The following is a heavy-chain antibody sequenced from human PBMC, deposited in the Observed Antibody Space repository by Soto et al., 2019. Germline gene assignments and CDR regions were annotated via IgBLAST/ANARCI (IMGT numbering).Heavy chain of an antibody. CDR2: ISDGGSTT. J-gene: IGHJ6*02. CDR1: GFSFRTYE. V-gene: IGHV3-48*03. CDR3: AREGVPVSTLYYSYGMDV. Sequence: GGSLRLSCAAFGFSFRTYEANWVRQAPGKGLEWVAHISDGGSTTHYADSVKGRFTMSRDNAKNSVFLQMNSLRAEDTAVYFCAREGVPVSTLYYSYGMDVWVQGTTVTVSS. D-gene: IGHD2-15*01.